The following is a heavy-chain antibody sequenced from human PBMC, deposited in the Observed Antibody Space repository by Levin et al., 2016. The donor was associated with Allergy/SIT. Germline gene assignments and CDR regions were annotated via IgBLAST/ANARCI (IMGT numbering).Heavy chain of an antibody. Sequence: WVRQAPGQGLEWMGWINPNSGGTNYAQKFQGRVTMTRDTSISTAYMELSRLRSDDTAVYYCSYRDYYYYGMDVWGQGTTVTVSS. V-gene: IGHV1-2*02. CDR2: INPNSGGT. J-gene: IGHJ6*02. D-gene: IGHD5-12*01. CDR3: SYRDYYYYGMDV.